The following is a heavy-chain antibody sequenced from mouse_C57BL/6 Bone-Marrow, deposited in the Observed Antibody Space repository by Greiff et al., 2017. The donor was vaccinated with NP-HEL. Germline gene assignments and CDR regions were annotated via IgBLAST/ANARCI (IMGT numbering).Heavy chain of an antibody. D-gene: IGHD2-1*01. CDR1: GYTFTDYN. Sequence: EVQGVESGPELVKPGASVKMSCKASGYTFTDYNMHWVKQSHGKSLEWIGYINPNNGGTSYNQKFKGKATLTVNKSSSTAYMELRSLTSEDSAVYYCARVGNYVEGVYFDYWGQGTTLTVSS. J-gene: IGHJ2*01. CDR3: ARVGNYVEGVYFDY. CDR2: INPNNGGT. V-gene: IGHV1-22*01.